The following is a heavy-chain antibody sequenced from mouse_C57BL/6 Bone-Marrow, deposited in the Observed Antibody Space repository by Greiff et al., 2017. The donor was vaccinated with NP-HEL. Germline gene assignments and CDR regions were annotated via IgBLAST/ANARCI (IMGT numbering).Heavy chain of an antibody. J-gene: IGHJ3*02. Sequence: EVMLVESGGGLVKPGGSLKLSCAASGFTFSSYAMSWVRQTPEKRLEWVATISDGGSYTYYPDNVKGRFTISRDNAKNNLYLQMSHLKSEDTAMYYCARNYDGYSAGFGDWGQGTPVTVAA. CDR3: ARNYDGYSAGFGD. CDR1: GFTFSSYA. V-gene: IGHV5-4*03. CDR2: ISDGGSYT. D-gene: IGHD2-3*01.